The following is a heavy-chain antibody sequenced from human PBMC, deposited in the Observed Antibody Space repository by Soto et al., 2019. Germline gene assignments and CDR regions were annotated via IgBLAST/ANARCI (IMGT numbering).Heavy chain of an antibody. D-gene: IGHD2-2*01. CDR1: GGSFSGYY. V-gene: IGHV4-34*01. J-gene: IGHJ5*02. CDR3: ARGARGCVPAAMPARRWFDP. Sequence: SETLSLTCAVYGGSFSGYYWSWIRQPPGKGLEWIGEINHSGSTNYNPSLKSRVTISVDTSKNQFSLKLSSVTAADTAVYYCARGARGCVPAAMPARRWFDPWGQGTLVIVSS. CDR2: INHSGST.